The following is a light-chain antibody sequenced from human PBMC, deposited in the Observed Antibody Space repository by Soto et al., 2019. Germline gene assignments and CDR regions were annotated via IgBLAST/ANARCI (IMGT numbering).Light chain of an antibody. Sequence: QSALTQPPSVSGSPGQSVAISCTGTNSDVGSYNRVSWYRQPPGTTPKLLIYEVSNRPSGVPDRFSGSKSGNTASLTISGLQAEDEADYYCSSYTSSSTLVFGGGTKVTVL. V-gene: IGLV2-18*02. CDR1: NSDVGSYNR. CDR3: SSYTSSSTLV. J-gene: IGLJ2*01. CDR2: EVS.